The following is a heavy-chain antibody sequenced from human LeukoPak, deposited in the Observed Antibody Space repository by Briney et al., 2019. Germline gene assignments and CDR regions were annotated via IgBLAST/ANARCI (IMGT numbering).Heavy chain of an antibody. D-gene: IGHD4-23*01. J-gene: IGHJ6*02. CDR3: ARGNSRWSTPTSSYYYRMDV. V-gene: IGHV1-69*13. CDR1: GGTLNNYG. Sequence: ASVKFSCKASGGTLNNYGINWVRQAPGQGLEWMGGIIPIIGAANYALKFQGRVTISADESTSTAYMELNSLRSEDTAVYYCARGNSRWSTPTSSYYYRMDVWGQGTSVTVSS. CDR2: IIPIIGAA.